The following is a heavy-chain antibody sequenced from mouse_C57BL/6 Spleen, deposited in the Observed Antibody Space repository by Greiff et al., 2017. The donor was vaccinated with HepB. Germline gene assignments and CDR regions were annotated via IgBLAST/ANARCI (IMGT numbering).Heavy chain of an antibody. J-gene: IGHJ3*01. V-gene: IGHV1-54*01. CDR3: ARGSSYRFAY. CDR1: GYAFTNYL. CDR2: INPGSGGT. Sequence: VQGVESGAELVRPGTSVKVSCKASGYAFTNYLIEWVKQRPGQGLEWIGVINPGSGGTNYNEKFKGKATLTADKSSSTAYMQLSSLTSEDSAVYFCARGSSYRFAYWGQGTLVTVSA. D-gene: IGHD1-1*01.